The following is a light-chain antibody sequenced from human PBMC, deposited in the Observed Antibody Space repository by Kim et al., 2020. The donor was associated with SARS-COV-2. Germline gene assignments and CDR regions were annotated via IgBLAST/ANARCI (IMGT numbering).Light chain of an antibody. Sequence: IVMTQTPLSLSVTPGQSASIFCKSSQTLLHSDGKTYLYWYLQKPGQPPQVLLYEVSNRFSGVPDRFSGSVSGTDFTLTISRVEAEDVGIYYCMQSTQLPPITFGQGTRLEIK. J-gene: IGKJ5*01. CDR2: EVS. CDR3: MQSTQLPPIT. CDR1: QTLLHSDGKTY. V-gene: IGKV2D-29*01.